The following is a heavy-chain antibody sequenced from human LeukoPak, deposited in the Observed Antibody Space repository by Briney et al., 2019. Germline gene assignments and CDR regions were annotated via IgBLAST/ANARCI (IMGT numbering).Heavy chain of an antibody. CDR1: GFTFSNYA. J-gene: IGHJ4*02. D-gene: IGHD6-13*01. Sequence: PGGSLRLFCAASGFTFSNYAMTWVRQTPGKGLEWVSAISGSGGSTYYADSVKGRFTISRDNSKNTLYLQMNSLRAEDTAVYYCAKDRRRSSSSWTSDYWGQGTLVTVSS. CDR3: AKDRRRSSSSWTSDY. CDR2: ISGSGGST. V-gene: IGHV3-23*01.